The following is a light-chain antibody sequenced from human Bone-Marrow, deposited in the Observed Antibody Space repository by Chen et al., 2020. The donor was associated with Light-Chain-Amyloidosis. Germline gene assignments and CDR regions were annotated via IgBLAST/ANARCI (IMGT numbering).Light chain of an antibody. CDR1: NIGSTS. J-gene: IGLJ3*02. CDR2: DDS. V-gene: IGLV3-21*02. Sequence: SYVLTQPSSVSVAPGQTATIACGGNNIGSTSVHWYQQTPGQAPLLVVYDDSDRPSGIPERLSGYNSGNTATLNISRVEAGDEADYYCQVWDRSSDRPVFGGGTELTVL. CDR3: QVWDRSSDRPV.